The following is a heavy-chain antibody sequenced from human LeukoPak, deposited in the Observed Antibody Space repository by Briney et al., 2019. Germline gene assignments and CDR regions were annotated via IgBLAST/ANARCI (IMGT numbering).Heavy chain of an antibody. Sequence: PSETLSLTCAVYGGSFSGYYWSWIRQPPGKGLEWIGEINHSGSTNYNPSLKSRVTISVDTSKNQFSLKLSSVTAADTAVYYCARLYSSSWSLDAFDIWGQGTMVTVSS. V-gene: IGHV4-34*01. J-gene: IGHJ3*02. CDR2: INHSGST. CDR1: GGSFSGYY. CDR3: ARLYSSSWSLDAFDI. D-gene: IGHD6-13*01.